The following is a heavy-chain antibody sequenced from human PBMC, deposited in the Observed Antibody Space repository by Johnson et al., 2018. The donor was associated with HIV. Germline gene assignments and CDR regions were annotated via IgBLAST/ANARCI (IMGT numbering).Heavy chain of an antibody. J-gene: IGHJ3*02. V-gene: IGHV3-7*01. D-gene: IGHD2-21*01. CDR2: IKQDGGEK. CDR1: GFTFSSYW. Sequence: VQLVESGGGLVKPGGSLRISCAGSGFTFSSYWMSWVRQAPGKGLEWVANIKQDGGEKYYVDSVKGRFTISRDNSKNTRYLQMNSLRAEDTAVYYCAKERMGLAYCGGDCWEDAFDIWGQGTMVTVSS. CDR3: AKERMGLAYCGGDCWEDAFDI.